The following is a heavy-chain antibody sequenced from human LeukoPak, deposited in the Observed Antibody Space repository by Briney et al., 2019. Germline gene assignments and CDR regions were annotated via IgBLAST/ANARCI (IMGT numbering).Heavy chain of an antibody. CDR3: ARASDSGYYYDFDY. CDR2: ISSSSSYI. D-gene: IGHD3-22*01. CDR1: GFTFSSYS. Sequence: PGGSLRLSCAASGFTFSSYSMNWVRQAPGKGLEWVSSISSSSSYIYYADSVKGRFTISRDNAKNSLYLQMNSLRAEDTAVYYCARASDSGYYYDFDYWGQGTLVTVSS. J-gene: IGHJ4*02. V-gene: IGHV3-21*01.